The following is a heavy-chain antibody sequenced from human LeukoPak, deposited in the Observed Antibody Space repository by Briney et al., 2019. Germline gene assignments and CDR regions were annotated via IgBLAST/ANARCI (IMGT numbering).Heavy chain of an antibody. CDR3: ARDSVHGYYDSSGYSALFDY. J-gene: IGHJ4*02. V-gene: IGHV3-21*01. CDR1: GFALKSYS. CDR2: ISSTSAYI. D-gene: IGHD3-22*01. Sequence: GGSLRLSCAGSGFALKSYSLSWVRQAPGKGLEWVSSISSTSAYIYYADSVKGRFTISRDNVDNVVYLQMNSLGAEDTAVYYCARDSVHGYYDSSGYSALFDYWGQGTLVTVSS.